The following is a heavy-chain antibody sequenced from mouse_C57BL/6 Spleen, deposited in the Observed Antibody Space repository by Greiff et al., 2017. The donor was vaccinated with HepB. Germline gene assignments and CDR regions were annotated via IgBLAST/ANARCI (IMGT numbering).Heavy chain of an antibody. D-gene: IGHD1-1*01. Sequence: VQLHQSGAELVKPGASVKISCKASGYAFSSYWMNWVKQRPGKGLEWIGQIYPGDGDTNYNGKFKGKATLTADKSSSTAYMQLSSLTSEDFAVYFCARLGYGSSMYYFDYWGQGTTLTVSS. CDR2: IYPGDGDT. V-gene: IGHV1-80*01. CDR1: GYAFSSYW. J-gene: IGHJ2*01. CDR3: ARLGYGSSMYYFDY.